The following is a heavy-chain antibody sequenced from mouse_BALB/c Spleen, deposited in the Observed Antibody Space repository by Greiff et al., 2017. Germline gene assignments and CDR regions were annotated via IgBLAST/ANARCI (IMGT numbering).Heavy chain of an antibody. D-gene: IGHD2-14*01. CDR2: INPSNGRT. CDR1: GYTFTSYW. V-gene: IGHV1S81*02. CDR3: ASRGYYRYDSWFAY. Sequence: QVHVKQPGAELVKPGASVKLSCKASGYTFTSYWMHWVKQRPGQGLEWIGEINPSNGRTNYNEKFKSKATLTVDKSSSTAYMQLSSLTSEDSAVYYCASRGYYRYDSWFAYWGQGTLVTVSA. J-gene: IGHJ3*01.